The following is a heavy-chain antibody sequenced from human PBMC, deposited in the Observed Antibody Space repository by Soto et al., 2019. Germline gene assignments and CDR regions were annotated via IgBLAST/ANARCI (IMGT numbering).Heavy chain of an antibody. J-gene: IGHJ5*02. V-gene: IGHV4-39*07. CDR2: IYYSGST. CDR1: GGSISSSSCY. CDR3: ARGLVVVAAALGNWFDP. D-gene: IGHD2-15*01. Sequence: SETLSLTCTVSGGSISSSSCYWGWIRQPPGKGLEWIGNIYYSGSTNYNPSLKSRVTISVDTSKNQFSLKLSSVTAADTAVYYCARGLVVVAAALGNWFDPWGQGTLVTVSS.